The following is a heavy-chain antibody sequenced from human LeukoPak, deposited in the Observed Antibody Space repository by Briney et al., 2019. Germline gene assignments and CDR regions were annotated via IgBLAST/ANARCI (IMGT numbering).Heavy chain of an antibody. CDR3: ARGNYDSSGYPTDWFDP. D-gene: IGHD3-22*01. Sequence: GGSLRLSRAASGFTFSSYSMNWVRQAPGKGLEWVSSISSSSSYIYYADSVKGRFTISRNNAKNSLYLQMNSLRAEDTAVYYCARGNYDSSGYPTDWFDPWGQGTLVTVSS. V-gene: IGHV3-21*01. CDR2: ISSSSSYI. J-gene: IGHJ5*02. CDR1: GFTFSSYS.